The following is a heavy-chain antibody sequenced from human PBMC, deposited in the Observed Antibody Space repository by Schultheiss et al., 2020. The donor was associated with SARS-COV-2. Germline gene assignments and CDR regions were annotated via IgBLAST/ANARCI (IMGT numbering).Heavy chain of an antibody. V-gene: IGHV3-30-3*01. D-gene: IGHD6-13*01. J-gene: IGHJ6*02. Sequence: GESLKISCAASGFTFSSYAMHWVRQAPGKGLEWVAVISYDGSNKYYADSVKGRFTISRDNSKNTLYLQMNSLRAEDTAVYYCARVGERSSSSYYYYGMDVWGQGTTVTVSS. CDR1: GFTFSSYA. CDR3: ARVGERSSSSYYYYGMDV. CDR2: ISYDGSNK.